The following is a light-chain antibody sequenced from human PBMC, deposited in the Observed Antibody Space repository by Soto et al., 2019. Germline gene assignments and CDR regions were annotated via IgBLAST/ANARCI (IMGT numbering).Light chain of an antibody. CDR1: QSVSSSY. Sequence: EIVLTQSPGTLSLSPGERATLSCRASQSVSSSYLAWYQQKPGQAPRLLIYGASSRATGIPDRFSGSGSGTDFTLTISSLQSEDFAVYYCQQYNNWPVFTFGPGTRVDFK. CDR3: QQYNNWPVFT. J-gene: IGKJ3*01. V-gene: IGKV3-20*01. CDR2: GAS.